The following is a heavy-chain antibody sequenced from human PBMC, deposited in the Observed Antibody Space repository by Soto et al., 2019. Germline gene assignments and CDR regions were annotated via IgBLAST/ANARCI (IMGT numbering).Heavy chain of an antibody. J-gene: IGHJ4*02. D-gene: IGHD3-10*01. CDR1: NGSLRSTE. Sequence: PXETLSLTCTVSNGSLRSTEWSWIRQSPGKGLEWIGNIYYSGSTNYNPSLKSRVTMSVDTSKNQFTLKLSSVTAADTGVYFCARSFMVPVDFFDYWGQGTPVTVSS. CDR3: ARSFMVPVDFFDY. V-gene: IGHV4-59*01. CDR2: IYYSGST.